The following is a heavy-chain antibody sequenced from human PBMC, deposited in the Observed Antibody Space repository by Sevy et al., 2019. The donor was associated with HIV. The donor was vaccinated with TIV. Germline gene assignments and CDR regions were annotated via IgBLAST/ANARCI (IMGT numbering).Heavy chain of an antibody. J-gene: IGHJ4*02. CDR2: INPNSGGT. V-gene: IGHV1-2*02. CDR3: ARLPDYYDSSGYYPSHSGQIDY. Sequence: ASVKVSCKASGYTFTGYYMHWVRQAPGQGLEWMGWINPNSGGTNYAQKFQGRVTMTRDTSISTAYMELSRLRSDDTAVYYCARLPDYYDSSGYYPSHSGQIDYWGQGTLVTVSS. CDR1: GYTFTGYY. D-gene: IGHD3-22*01.